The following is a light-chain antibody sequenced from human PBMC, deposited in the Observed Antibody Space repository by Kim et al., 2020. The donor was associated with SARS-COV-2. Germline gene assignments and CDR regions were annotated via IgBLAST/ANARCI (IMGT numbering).Light chain of an antibody. V-gene: IGKV3-20*01. Sequence: APGERATLSCRASQSVSSYYLAWYQQKPGQAPRLIIYGASSRATGIPDRFSGSGSGTDFTLTISRLEPEDFAVYYCQQYGSSPRTFGQGTKVDIK. J-gene: IGKJ1*01. CDR2: GAS. CDR1: QSVSSYY. CDR3: QQYGSSPRT.